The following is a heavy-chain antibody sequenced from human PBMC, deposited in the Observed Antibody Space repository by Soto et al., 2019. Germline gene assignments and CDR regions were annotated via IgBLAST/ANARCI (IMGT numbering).Heavy chain of an antibody. CDR3: AKSAYSSSWYWGNYYYGMDV. Sequence: QVQLVESGGGVVQPGRSLRLSCAASGFTFSSYGMHWVRQAPGKGLEWVAVISYDGSNKYYADSVKGRFTISRDNSKNTLYLQMTSLRAEDTAVYYCAKSAYSSSWYWGNYYYGMDVWGQGTTVTVSS. CDR2: ISYDGSNK. CDR1: GFTFSSYG. D-gene: IGHD6-13*01. J-gene: IGHJ6*02. V-gene: IGHV3-30*18.